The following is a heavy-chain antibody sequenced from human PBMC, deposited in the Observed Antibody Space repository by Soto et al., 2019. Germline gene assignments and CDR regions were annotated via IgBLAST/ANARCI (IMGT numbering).Heavy chain of an antibody. J-gene: IGHJ4*02. CDR3: ARVYGSGSYQYYFDY. Sequence: QVQLVQSGAEVKKPGASVKVSCKASGYTFTSYGISWVRQAPGQGLEWMGWISAYNGNTNYAQKLQGRVTMTTDTSTSTAYTELRSLRSDDTAVYYCARVYGSGSYQYYFDYWGQGTLVTVSS. CDR1: GYTFTSYG. CDR2: ISAYNGNT. D-gene: IGHD3-10*01. V-gene: IGHV1-18*01.